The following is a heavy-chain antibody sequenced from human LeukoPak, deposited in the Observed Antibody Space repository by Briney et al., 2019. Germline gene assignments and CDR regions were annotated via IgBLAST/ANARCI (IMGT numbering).Heavy chain of an antibody. CDR3: ARDGLAAAADY. D-gene: IGHD6-13*01. V-gene: IGHV3-74*01. Sequence: GGSLRLSCTVSGFTFSTHWMRWVRQAPGEGLVWVSHIKGDGTSTNYADSVKGRFTISRDNAKNTLFLQMNSLRAEDTAVYYCARDGLAAAADYWGQGTLVTVSS. CDR2: IKGDGTST. J-gene: IGHJ4*02. CDR1: GFTFSTHW.